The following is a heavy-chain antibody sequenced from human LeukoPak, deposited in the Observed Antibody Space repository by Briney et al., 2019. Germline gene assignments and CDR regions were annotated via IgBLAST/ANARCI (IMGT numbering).Heavy chain of an antibody. CDR2: INHSGST. CDR1: GGPFSGYY. D-gene: IGHD1-26*01. CDR3: ARGGGGSYFRNYYYYMDV. V-gene: IGHV4-34*01. Sequence: SETLSLTCAVYGGPFSGYYWSWIRQPPGKGLECIGEINHSGSTNYNPSLKSRVTISVDTSKNQFSLKLSSVTAADTAVYYCARGGGGSYFRNYYYYMDVWGKGTTVTVSS. J-gene: IGHJ6*03.